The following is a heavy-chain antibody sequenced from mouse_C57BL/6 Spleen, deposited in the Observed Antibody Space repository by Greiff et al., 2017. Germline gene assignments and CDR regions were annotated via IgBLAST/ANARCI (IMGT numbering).Heavy chain of an antibody. CDR1: GFSLTSYG. CDR2: IWSGGST. J-gene: IGHJ4*01. CDR3: VSLAIDY. V-gene: IGHV2-5*01. D-gene: IGHD4-1*01. Sequence: VQLVESGPGLVQPSQSLSITCTVSGFSLTSYGVHWVRQSPGKGLEWLGVIWSGGSTDYNAAFMSRLSITKDNSKSHVFYKMNSLQAEDPAIYYYVSLAIDYWGQGTSVTVSS.